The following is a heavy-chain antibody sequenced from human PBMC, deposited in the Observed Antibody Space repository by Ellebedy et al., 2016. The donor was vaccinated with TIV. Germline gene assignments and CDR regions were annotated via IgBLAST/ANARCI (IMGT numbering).Heavy chain of an antibody. Sequence: SETLSLXCTVSGGSISSGSYYWSWIRQPAGKGLEWIGRIYTSGSTNYNPSLKSRVTMSVDTSKNQFSLKLSSVTAADTAVYYCARASPTVTTKWFDPWGQGTLVTVSS. CDR1: GGSISSGSYY. J-gene: IGHJ5*02. CDR2: IYTSGST. D-gene: IGHD4-17*01. V-gene: IGHV4-61*02. CDR3: ARASPTVTTKWFDP.